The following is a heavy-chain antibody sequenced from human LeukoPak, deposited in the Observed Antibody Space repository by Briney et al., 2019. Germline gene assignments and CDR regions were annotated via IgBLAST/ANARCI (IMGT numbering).Heavy chain of an antibody. V-gene: IGHV4-39*07. CDR1: GGSINNSSHY. J-gene: IGHJ4*02. Sequence: SETLSLTCIVSGGSINNSSHYWGWIRQPPGRGPEGIGNIYYTGTTYYAPSLKSRVTMSIDTSKSQFSLKVSSVTAADTAVYYCARVVAVAGTFPDSWGQGTLVTVSS. CDR3: ARVVAVAGTFPDS. D-gene: IGHD6-19*01. CDR2: IYYTGTT.